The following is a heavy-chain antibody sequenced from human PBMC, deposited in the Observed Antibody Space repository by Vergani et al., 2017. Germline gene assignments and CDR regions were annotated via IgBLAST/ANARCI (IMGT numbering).Heavy chain of an antibody. CDR2: INPNSGGT. V-gene: IGHV1-2*02. CDR3: ARIDSTTYYYDSSGLKI. CDR1: GYTFTGYY. J-gene: IGHJ3*02. D-gene: IGHD3-22*01. Sequence: QVQLVQSGAEVKKPGASVKVSCKASGYTFTGYYMHWVRQAPGQGLEWMGWINPNSGGTNYAQKFPGRVTVTRETSISTAYMELSRLRSDDPAVYYCARIDSTTYYYDSSGLKIWGQGTMVTVSS.